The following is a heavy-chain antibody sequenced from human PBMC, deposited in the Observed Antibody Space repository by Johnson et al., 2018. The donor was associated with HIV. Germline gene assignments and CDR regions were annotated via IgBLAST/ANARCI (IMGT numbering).Heavy chain of an antibody. Sequence: VQLVESGGSVIRPGGSLRLSCAGSGFIFDDYAMSWFRQAPGKGLEWVSAISGSGGNTYYADSVTGRFTISRDNSKNTLYLQMNSLRGEDTAVYYCARSKGSIWYGSAFDIWGQGTMVTVSS. CDR2: ISGSGGNT. CDR3: ARSKGSIWYGSAFDI. V-gene: IGHV3-23*04. CDR1: GFIFDDYA. J-gene: IGHJ3*02. D-gene: IGHD6-13*01.